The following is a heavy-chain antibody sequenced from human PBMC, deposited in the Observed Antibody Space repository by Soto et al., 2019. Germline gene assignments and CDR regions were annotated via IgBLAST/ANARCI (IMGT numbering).Heavy chain of an antibody. CDR1: GGSISSSSYY. V-gene: IGHV4-39*07. J-gene: IGHJ3*02. D-gene: IGHD3-3*01. CDR3: ARYYDDDFWSGYSPQLTGPHAFDI. CDR2: IYYSGST. Sequence: PSETLSLTCTVSGGSISSSSYYWGWIRQPPGKGLEWIGSIYYSGSTYYNPSLKSRVTISVDTSKNQFSLKLSSVTAADTAVYYCARYYDDDFWSGYSPQLTGPHAFDIWGQGTTVTVSS.